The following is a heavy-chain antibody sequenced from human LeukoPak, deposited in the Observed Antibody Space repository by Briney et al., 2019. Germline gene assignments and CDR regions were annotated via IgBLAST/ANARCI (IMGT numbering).Heavy chain of an antibody. D-gene: IGHD3-16*02. CDR3: AKSPYRFAALDI. CDR1: GFTFCTYA. CDR2: ISGRGIST. Sequence: GGSLRLSCAASGFTFCTYAIHWVRQAPGKGLEWVSFISGRGISTYYADSVKGRFTISRDNSKNTLYLQMSSLRAEDTAVYYCAKSPYRFAALDIWGQGTMVTVSS. J-gene: IGHJ3*02. V-gene: IGHV3-23*01.